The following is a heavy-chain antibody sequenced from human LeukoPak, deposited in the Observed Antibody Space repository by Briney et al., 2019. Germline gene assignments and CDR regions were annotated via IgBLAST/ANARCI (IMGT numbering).Heavy chain of an antibody. CDR2: INHSGST. CDR3: ARDGIAADGYFDY. Sequence: PSETLSLTCAVYGGSFSGYYWNWIRQPPGKGLEWIGEINHSGSTNYNSSLKSRVTISVDTSKNQFSLKLSSVTAAGTAVYYCARDGIAADGYFDYWGQGTLVTVSS. V-gene: IGHV4-34*01. CDR1: GGSFSGYY. D-gene: IGHD6-13*01. J-gene: IGHJ4*02.